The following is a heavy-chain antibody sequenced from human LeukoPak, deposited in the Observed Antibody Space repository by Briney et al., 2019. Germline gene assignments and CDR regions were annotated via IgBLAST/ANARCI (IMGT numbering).Heavy chain of an antibody. CDR3: ARDYCSTTSCYQGWFDP. V-gene: IGHV2-5*02. D-gene: IGHD2-2*01. Sequence: SGPTLVNPTQTLTLTCSFSGFSLSTSGVGVGWIRQPPGKALEWLALIYWDDNKRYSPSLGSRLTITKDTSKNQVVLIMTNMDPVDTATYFCARDYCSTTSCYQGWFDPWGQGTLVTVSS. CDR2: IYWDDNK. J-gene: IGHJ5*02. CDR1: GFSLSTSGVG.